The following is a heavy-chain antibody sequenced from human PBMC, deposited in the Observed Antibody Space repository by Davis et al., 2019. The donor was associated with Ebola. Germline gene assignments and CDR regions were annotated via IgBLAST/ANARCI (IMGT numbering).Heavy chain of an antibody. Sequence: SVKVSCKASGGTFSSYAISWVRQAPGQGLEWMGGIIPIFGTANYAQKFQGRVTITADESTSTAYMELSSLRSEDTAVYYCARGRYSSSWGEKYYYYGMDVWGQGTTVTVSS. CDR2: IIPIFGTA. CDR1: GGTFSSYA. CDR3: ARGRYSSSWGEKYYYYGMDV. D-gene: IGHD6-13*01. V-gene: IGHV1-69*13. J-gene: IGHJ6*02.